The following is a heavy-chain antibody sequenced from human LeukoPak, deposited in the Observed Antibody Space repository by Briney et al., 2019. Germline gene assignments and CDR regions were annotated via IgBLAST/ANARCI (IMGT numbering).Heavy chain of an antibody. V-gene: IGHV3-9*01. CDR3: ARDGQHLAIYYYFDH. CDR2: ITWNSVTV. D-gene: IGHD6-13*01. CDR1: GFTFHDYA. Sequence: GGSLRLSCAASGFTFHDYAMHWVRQDPGKGLGWVGSITWNSVTVAYADSVEGRFTISRDNAKNSLYLQMDSLRPEDTALYFCARDGQHLAIYYYFDHWGQGSLVTVSS. J-gene: IGHJ4*02.